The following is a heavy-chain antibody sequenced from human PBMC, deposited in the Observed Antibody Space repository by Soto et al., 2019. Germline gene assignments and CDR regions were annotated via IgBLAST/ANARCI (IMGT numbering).Heavy chain of an antibody. CDR2: IYYSGST. D-gene: IGHD5-12*01. J-gene: IGHJ4*02. V-gene: IGHV4-61*01. CDR3: AREVMATIRSYYFDY. Sequence: SETLSLTCTVSGGSVSSGSYYWSWIRQPPGKGLEWIGYIYYSGSTNYNPSLKSRVTISVDTSKNQFSLKLSSVTAADTSVYYCAREVMATIRSYYFDYWGQGTLVTVSS. CDR1: GGSVSSGSYY.